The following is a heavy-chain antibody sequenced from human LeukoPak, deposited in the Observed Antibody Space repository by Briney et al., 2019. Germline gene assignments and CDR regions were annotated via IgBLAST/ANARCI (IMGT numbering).Heavy chain of an antibody. Sequence: GGSLRLSCAASGFTFDDYAMHWVRQAPGKGLEWVSGISWNSGSIGYADSVKGRFTISRDNAKNSLYLQMNSLRAEDTALYYCAKDGGTVTTRYYFDYWGQGTLVTVSS. D-gene: IGHD4-17*01. V-gene: IGHV3-9*01. CDR1: GFTFDDYA. CDR2: ISWNSGSI. CDR3: AKDGGTVTTRYYFDY. J-gene: IGHJ4*02.